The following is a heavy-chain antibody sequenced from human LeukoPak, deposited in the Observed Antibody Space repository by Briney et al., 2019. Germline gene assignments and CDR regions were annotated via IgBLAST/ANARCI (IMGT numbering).Heavy chain of an antibody. CDR2: IYYSGST. Sequence: PSETLSLTCTVSGGSISSYYWSWIQQPPGKGLEWIGYIYYSGSTNYNPSLKSRVTMSVDTSKNQFSLSLTSVTAADTAVYYCARGRNDIGQGSFFLWGQGTLVSVSS. V-gene: IGHV4-59*01. CDR1: GGSISSYY. J-gene: IGHJ4*02. CDR3: ARGRNDIGQGSFFL. D-gene: IGHD3-3*02.